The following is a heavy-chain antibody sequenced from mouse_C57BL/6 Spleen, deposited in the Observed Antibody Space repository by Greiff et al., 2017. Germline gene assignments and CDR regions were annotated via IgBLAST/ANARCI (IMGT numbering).Heavy chain of an antibody. V-gene: IGHV5-17*01. CDR2: ISSGSSTI. Sequence: EVKLVESGGGLVKPGGSLKLSCAASGFTFSDYGMHWVRQAPEKGLEWVAYISSGSSTIYYAATVKGRFTISRDKSKNTLFLQMTSLRSEDTAMYYCARDPMDYWGQGTSVTVSS. CDR1: GFTFSDYG. CDR3: ARDPMDY. J-gene: IGHJ4*01.